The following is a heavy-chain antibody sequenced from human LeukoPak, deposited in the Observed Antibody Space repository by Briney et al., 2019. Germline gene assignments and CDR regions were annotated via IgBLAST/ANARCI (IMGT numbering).Heavy chain of an antibody. Sequence: GRSLRLSCAASGFTFSSYAMHRVRQAPGKGLEKVAVISYDGSNKYYADSVKGRFTISRDNSKNTLYLQMNSLRAEDTAVYYCARDRGVRGVIDYWGQGTLVTVSS. V-gene: IGHV3-30-3*01. CDR2: ISYDGSNK. CDR1: GFTFSSYA. J-gene: IGHJ4*02. CDR3: ARDRGVRGVIDY. D-gene: IGHD3-10*01.